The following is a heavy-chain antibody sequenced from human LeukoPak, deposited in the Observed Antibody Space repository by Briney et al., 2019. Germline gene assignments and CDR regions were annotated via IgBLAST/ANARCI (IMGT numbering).Heavy chain of an antibody. V-gene: IGHV1-18*01. D-gene: IGHD3-9*01. CDR3: AREDRYFDLYYYYYMDV. CDR2: ISAYNGNT. Sequence: GASVKVSCKASGYTFTSYGISWVRQAPGQGLEWMGWISAYNGNTNYAQKLQGRVTMTTDTSTSTAYMELRSLRSDDTAVYYCAREDRYFDLYYYYYMDVWGKGTTVTVSS. CDR1: GYTFTSYG. J-gene: IGHJ6*03.